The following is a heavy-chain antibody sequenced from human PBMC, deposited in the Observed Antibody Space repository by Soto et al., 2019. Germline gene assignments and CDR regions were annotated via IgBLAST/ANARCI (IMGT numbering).Heavy chain of an antibody. CDR1: GYSFTSYW. V-gene: IGHV5-51*01. CDR3: ARHFYGSGSYCTPRLDY. J-gene: IGHJ4*02. D-gene: IGHD3-10*01. Sequence: PGESLKISCKGSGYSFTSYWIGWVRKMPGKGLEWMGIIYPGDSDTRYSPSLQGQVTILADQSINTAYLQWSSLKASDTAMYSWARHFYGSGSYCTPRLDYWGQGTLVTVSS. CDR2: IYPGDSDT.